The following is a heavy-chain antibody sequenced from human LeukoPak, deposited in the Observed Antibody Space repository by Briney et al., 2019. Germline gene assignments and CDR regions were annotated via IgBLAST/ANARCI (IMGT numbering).Heavy chain of an antibody. D-gene: IGHD3-16*01. Sequence: GGSLGLSCAASGFTFSSYGMHWVRQAPGKGLEWVAVISYDGSNKYYADSVKGRFTISRDNSKNTLYLQMNSLRAEDTAVYYCAFLRRGAFDYWGQGTLVTVSS. J-gene: IGHJ4*02. CDR1: GFTFSSYG. V-gene: IGHV3-30*03. CDR3: AFLRRGAFDY. CDR2: ISYDGSNK.